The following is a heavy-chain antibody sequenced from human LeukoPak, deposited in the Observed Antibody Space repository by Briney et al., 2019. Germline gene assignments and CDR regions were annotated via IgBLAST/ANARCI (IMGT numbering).Heavy chain of an antibody. CDR3: ARSAGNVLTYDYSYFDY. V-gene: IGHV3-74*01. J-gene: IGHJ4*02. D-gene: IGHD3-9*01. Sequence: GGSLRLSCAGSGFTFTGYWMHWVRQTPGKGLVWISRLYSDGRGLTYADSVKGRFTISRDNAKNMLYLRMNSLRADDTGVYYCARSAGNVLTYDYSYFDYWGQGALVTVSS. CDR1: GFTFTGYW. CDR2: LYSDGRGL.